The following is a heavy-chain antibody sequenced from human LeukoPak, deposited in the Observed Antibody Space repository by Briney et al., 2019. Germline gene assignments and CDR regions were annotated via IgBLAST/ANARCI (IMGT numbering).Heavy chain of an antibody. D-gene: IGHD4-4*01. CDR1: GFTFSSYA. V-gene: IGHV3-30-3*01. CDR2: ISYDGSNK. J-gene: IGHJ4*02. Sequence: PGGSLRLSCAASGFTFSSYAMHWVRQAPGKGLEWVAVISYDGSNKYYADSVKGRFTISRDNSKNTLYLQMNSLRAEDTAVYYCARATSYSTVTTYFDYWGQGTLVTVSS. CDR3: ARATSYSTVTTYFDY.